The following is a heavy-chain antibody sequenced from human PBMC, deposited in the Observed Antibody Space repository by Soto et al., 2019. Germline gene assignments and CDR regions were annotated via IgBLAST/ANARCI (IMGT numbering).Heavy chain of an antibody. D-gene: IGHD5-18*01. J-gene: IGHJ4*02. CDR2: SNHVGNT. CDR3: ARVLIAGVTTD. CDR1: GGSFSGCY. V-gene: IGHV4-34*01. Sequence: QVQLQQWGAGLLKPSETLSLTCAVYGGSFSGCYWSWIRQSPGKGLEWIGESNHVGNTNYNPSLKSRVTMSVDPSKNQFSLRLSSVTAADTAVYYCARVLIAGVTTDWGQGTLVIVSS.